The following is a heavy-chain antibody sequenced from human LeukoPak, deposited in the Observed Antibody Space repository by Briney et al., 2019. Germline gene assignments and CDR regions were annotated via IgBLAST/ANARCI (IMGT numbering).Heavy chain of an antibody. D-gene: IGHD4-17*01. CDR3: ARADYGDYGAY. Sequence: PGGSLRLSCIVSGFTSSIFEMNWVRQAPGKGLEWVSYITNSGSTTDYADSVKGRFTISRDNAKNSLYLQMNSLRAEDTAVYYCARADYGDYGAYWGQGTLVTVSS. J-gene: IGHJ4*02. CDR2: ITNSGSTT. CDR1: GFTSSIFE. V-gene: IGHV3-48*03.